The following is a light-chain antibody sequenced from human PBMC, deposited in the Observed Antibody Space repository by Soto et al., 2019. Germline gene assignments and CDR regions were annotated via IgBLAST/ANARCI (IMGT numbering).Light chain of an antibody. V-gene: IGKV3-11*01. CDR3: QQRQYWPPIT. Sequence: EIVMTQSPATLSVSPGERATLSCRASQSVSNYLNWLQQKPGQAPRLLIYGASTRATGIPARFIGSGSGTDFTLTISSLEPEDFAVYYCQQRQYWPPITFGQGTRLEIK. CDR2: GAS. J-gene: IGKJ5*01. CDR1: QSVSNY.